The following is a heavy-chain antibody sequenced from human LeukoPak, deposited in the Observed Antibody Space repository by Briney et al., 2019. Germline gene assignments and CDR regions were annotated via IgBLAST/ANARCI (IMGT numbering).Heavy chain of an antibody. CDR2: ITPIFGTA. J-gene: IGHJ3*02. CDR1: GYTFTSYG. V-gene: IGHV1-69*13. CDR3: ARFDPGVAARPNAFDI. Sequence: SVKVSCKASGYTFTSYGISWVRQAPGQGLEWMGGITPIFGTANYAQKFRGRVTITADESTSTAYMELSSLRSEDTAVYYCARFDPGVAARPNAFDIWGQGTMVTVSS. D-gene: IGHD6-6*01.